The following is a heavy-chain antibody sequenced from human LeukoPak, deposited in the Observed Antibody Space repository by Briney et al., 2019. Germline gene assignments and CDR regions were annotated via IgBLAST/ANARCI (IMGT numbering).Heavy chain of an antibody. CDR3: AKGQEFLEWIYDY. Sequence: GGSLRLSCAASGFTFSSYSMNWVRQTPGKGLEWVSSISSSFSYIYYADSVKGRFTISRDNSKNTLFLQLSGLRAEDTAVYYCAKGQEFLEWIYDYWGQGTLVTVSS. V-gene: IGHV3-21*04. CDR1: GFTFSSYS. CDR2: ISSSFSYI. D-gene: IGHD3-3*01. J-gene: IGHJ4*02.